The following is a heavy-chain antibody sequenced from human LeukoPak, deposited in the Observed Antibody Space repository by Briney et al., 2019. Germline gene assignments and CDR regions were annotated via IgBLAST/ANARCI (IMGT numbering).Heavy chain of an antibody. J-gene: IGHJ5*02. Sequence: GGSLRLSCAASGFTSSSYVMHWVRQAPGKGLEWVAVISYDGSNKYYADSVRGRFTISRDDAKNTVYLQMNNLRAEDTAVYYCVRGGPSTWSWGQGTLVTVSS. V-gene: IGHV3-30-3*01. CDR3: VRGGPSTWS. CDR1: GFTSSSYV. D-gene: IGHD2-15*01. CDR2: ISYDGSNK.